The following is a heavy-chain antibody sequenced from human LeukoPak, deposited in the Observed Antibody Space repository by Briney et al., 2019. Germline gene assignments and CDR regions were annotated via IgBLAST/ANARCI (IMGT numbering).Heavy chain of an antibody. Sequence: PSETLSLTCTVSGGSISSSSYYWGWIRQPAGKGLEWIGSVYYSGSTYYNPSLKSRVTISVDTSKNQFSLKLTSVTAADTAVYYCARLATVFDYWGQGTLVTVSS. CDR1: GGSISSSSYY. V-gene: IGHV4-39*01. CDR3: ARLATVFDY. CDR2: VYYSGST. J-gene: IGHJ4*02. D-gene: IGHD1-26*01.